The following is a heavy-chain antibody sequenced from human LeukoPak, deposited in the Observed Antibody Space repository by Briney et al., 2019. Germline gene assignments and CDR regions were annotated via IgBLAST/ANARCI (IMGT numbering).Heavy chain of an antibody. CDR1: GGSLSGYY. V-gene: IGHV4-34*01. CDR2: INHSGST. J-gene: IGHJ5*02. Sequence: SETLSLTCAVYGGSLSGYYWSWIRQPPGKGLEWIGEINHSGSTNYNPSLKSRVTISVDTSKNQFSLKLSSVTAADTAVYYCARGWGVVVIRWFDPWGQGTLVTVSS. CDR3: ARGWGVVVIRWFDP. D-gene: IGHD3-22*01.